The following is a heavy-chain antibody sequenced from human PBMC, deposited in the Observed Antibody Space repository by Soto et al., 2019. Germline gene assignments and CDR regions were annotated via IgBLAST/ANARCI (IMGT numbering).Heavy chain of an antibody. J-gene: IGHJ3*02. D-gene: IGHD3-16*01. V-gene: IGHV4-34*01. CDR1: GGFVSSGSYY. CDR3: ARVERGNATHAVDAFDI. Sequence: QVQLQQWGAGLLKPSETLSLTCAVYGGFVSSGSYYWSWIRQPPGKGLEWIGEMSHSGGTHFNPSPKSRVPLPVDTSKYQFSLKMRSVTAADTALYYCARVERGNATHAVDAFDIWGPGTMVTVSS. CDR2: MSHSGGT.